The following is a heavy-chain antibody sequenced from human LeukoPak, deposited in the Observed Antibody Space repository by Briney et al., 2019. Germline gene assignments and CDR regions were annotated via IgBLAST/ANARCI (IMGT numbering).Heavy chain of an antibody. CDR2: ISYDGSNK. D-gene: IGHD3-3*01. CDR1: GFTFSSYA. CDR3: ARDPLTIFGVVIISGYFDY. V-gene: IGHV3-30-3*01. J-gene: IGHJ4*02. Sequence: PGRSLRLSCAASGFTFSSYAMHWVRQAPGKGLEWVAVISYDGSNKYYADSVKGRFTISRDNSKNTLYLRMNSLRAEDTAVYYCARDPLTIFGVVIISGYFDYWGQGTLVTVSS.